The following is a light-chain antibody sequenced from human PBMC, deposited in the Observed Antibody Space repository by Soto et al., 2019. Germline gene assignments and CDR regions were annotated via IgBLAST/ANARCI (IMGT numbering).Light chain of an antibody. J-gene: IGKJ2*01. Sequence: DNQMTQSPSTLSGTVGDRVTITCRASQTISSWLAWYQQKPGKAPKLLIYLASTLESGVPSRFSGSGSGTEFTLTISSLQPDDFATYYCHQYNSYYGSYTLGQGTKVDI. CDR2: LAS. V-gene: IGKV1-5*03. CDR3: HQYNSYYGSYT. CDR1: QTISSW.